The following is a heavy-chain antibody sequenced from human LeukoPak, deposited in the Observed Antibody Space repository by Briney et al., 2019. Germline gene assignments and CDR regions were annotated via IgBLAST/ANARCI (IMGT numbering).Heavy chain of an antibody. V-gene: IGHV4-59*01. CDR2: IYYSGST. CDR1: GGSFSGYY. D-gene: IGHD2-15*01. J-gene: IGHJ6*02. Sequence: SETLSLTCAVYGGSFSGYYWSWIRQPPGKGLEWIGYIYYSGSTNYNPSLKSRVTISVDTSKNQFSLRLSSVTAADTAVYYCARMPPLYCSGGSCYPSEDYYYGMDVWGQGTTVTVSS. CDR3: ARMPPLYCSGGSCYPSEDYYYGMDV.